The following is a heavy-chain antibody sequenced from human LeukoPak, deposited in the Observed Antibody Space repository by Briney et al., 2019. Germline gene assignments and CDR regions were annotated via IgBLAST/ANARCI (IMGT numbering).Heavy chain of an antibody. Sequence: GGSLRLSCTASGFTFSSYAMNWVRQAPGKGLEWVSVISSNGVTTYYADSVKGRFTISRDNSKNTMYLQMNSLRADDTAVYYCAKDRDYHDDWGQGTLVTVSS. CDR3: AKDRDYHDD. CDR2: ISSNGVTT. CDR1: GFTFSSYA. J-gene: IGHJ4*02. V-gene: IGHV3-23*01.